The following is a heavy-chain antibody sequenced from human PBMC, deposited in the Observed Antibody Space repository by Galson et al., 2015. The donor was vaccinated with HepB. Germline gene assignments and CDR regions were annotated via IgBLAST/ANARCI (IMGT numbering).Heavy chain of an antibody. V-gene: IGHV3-21*01. J-gene: IGHJ6*03. CDR2: ISSSSSYI. CDR1: GFTFSSYS. CDR3: ARDGYSSSSVAYYYYYYYMDV. D-gene: IGHD6-6*01. Sequence: SLRLSCAASGFTFSSYSMNWVRQAPGKGLEWVSSISSSSSYIYYADSVKGRFTISRDNAKNSLYLQMNSLRAEDTAVYYCARDGYSSSSVAYYYYYYYMDVWGKGTTVTVSS.